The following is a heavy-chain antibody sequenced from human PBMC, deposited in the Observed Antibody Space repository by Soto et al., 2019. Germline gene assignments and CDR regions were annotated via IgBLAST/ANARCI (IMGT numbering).Heavy chain of an antibody. D-gene: IGHD3-22*01. V-gene: IGHV3-23*01. Sequence: HPGGSLRLSCAASGFTFSTYGMSWVRQAPGKGLEWVSGISGSGSGRYYAASVKGRFTISRDNPKTTLFLQMNSLRAEDPAVYFCTKDYIEKYYESTGDYRYWGQGTKVTVSS. J-gene: IGHJ4*02. CDR2: ISGSGSGR. CDR1: GFTFSTYG. CDR3: TKDYIEKYYESTGDYRY.